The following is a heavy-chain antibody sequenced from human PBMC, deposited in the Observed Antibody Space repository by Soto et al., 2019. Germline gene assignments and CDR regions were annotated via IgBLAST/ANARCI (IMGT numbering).Heavy chain of an antibody. J-gene: IGHJ4*01. Sequence: GGSLILSCAASGFTFGSYWMSWVRQAPGKGLEWLATIKMDASEKKYVDSVKGRFTMSRDNAKNSLYLQMGSLRAEDTAVYYCARDSGDGSGASVNHYLDYWGHGNLVTVSS. CDR2: IKMDASEK. V-gene: IGHV3-7*01. D-gene: IGHD3-10*01. CDR1: GFTFGSYW. CDR3: ARDSGDGSGASVNHYLDY.